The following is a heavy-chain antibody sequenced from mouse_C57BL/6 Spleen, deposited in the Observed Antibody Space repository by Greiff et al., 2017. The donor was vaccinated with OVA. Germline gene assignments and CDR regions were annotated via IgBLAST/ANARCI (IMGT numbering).Heavy chain of an antibody. V-gene: IGHV1-82*01. D-gene: IGHD1-1*01. J-gene: IGHJ2*01. Sequence: LVEPGASVKISCKASGYAFSSSWMNWVKQRPGKGLEWIGRIYPGDGDTNYNGKFKGKATLTADKSSSTAYMQLSSLTSEDSAVYFCARGRYGQPYFDYWGQGTTLTVSS. CDR1: GYAFSSSW. CDR2: IYPGDGDT. CDR3: ARGRYGQPYFDY.